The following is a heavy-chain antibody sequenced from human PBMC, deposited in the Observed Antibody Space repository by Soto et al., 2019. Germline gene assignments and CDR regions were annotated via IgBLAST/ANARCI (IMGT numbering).Heavy chain of an antibody. D-gene: IGHD2-2*01. Sequence: ASVKVSCKASGYTFTGYYMHWVRQAPGQGLEWMGWINPNSGGTNYAQKFQGRVAMTRDTSISTAYMELSRLRSDDTAVYYCARLYCSSTSCWYWGQGTLVTVSS. CDR2: INPNSGGT. V-gene: IGHV1-2*02. CDR3: ARLYCSSTSCWY. CDR1: GYTFTGYY. J-gene: IGHJ4*02.